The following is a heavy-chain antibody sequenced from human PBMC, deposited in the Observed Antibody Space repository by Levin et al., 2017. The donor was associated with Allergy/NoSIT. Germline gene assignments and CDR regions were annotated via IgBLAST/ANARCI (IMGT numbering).Heavy chain of an antibody. Sequence: SETLSLTCTVSGGSISSYYWSWIRQPPGKGLEWIGYIYYSGSTNYNPSLKSRVTISVDTSKNQFSLKLSSVTAADTAVYYCARAPDYYGSGSYQPYYYGMDVWGQGTTVTVSS. J-gene: IGHJ6*02. V-gene: IGHV4-59*01. CDR2: IYYSGST. CDR3: ARAPDYYGSGSYQPYYYGMDV. D-gene: IGHD3-10*01. CDR1: GGSISSYY.